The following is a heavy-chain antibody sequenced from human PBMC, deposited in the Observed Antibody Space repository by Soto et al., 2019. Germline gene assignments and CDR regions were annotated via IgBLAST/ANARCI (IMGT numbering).Heavy chain of an antibody. CDR2: VSIGGST. D-gene: IGHD2-15*01. CDR1: GFTFRSYA. V-gene: IGHV3-23*01. J-gene: IGHJ4*02. Sequence: GGSLRLSCAASGFTFRSYAMGWVRQGPGKGLEWVAVVSIGGSTHYADSVRGRFTISRDNSKNTLSQQMNSLTAEDTVVYFCAKRRGAGGHFDYWGQGALVTVSS. CDR3: AKRRGAGGHFDY.